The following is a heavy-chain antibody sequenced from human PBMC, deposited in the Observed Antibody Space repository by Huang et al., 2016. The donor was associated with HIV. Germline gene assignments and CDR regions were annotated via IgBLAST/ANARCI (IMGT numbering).Heavy chain of an antibody. CDR2: IYYRGNI. Sequence: QLQLQESGPGLVKPSETLSLTCTVSGSSISRSYYWGWIRQPPGKGLEWIGNIYYRGNISYNPSLKSRVTISVDTSKTHISLKVDSVTAADTAVYYCARPLTGTTALGYWGQGTLVTVSS. CDR1: GSSISRSYY. V-gene: IGHV4-39*01. J-gene: IGHJ4*02. D-gene: IGHD1-20*01. CDR3: ARPLTGTTALGY.